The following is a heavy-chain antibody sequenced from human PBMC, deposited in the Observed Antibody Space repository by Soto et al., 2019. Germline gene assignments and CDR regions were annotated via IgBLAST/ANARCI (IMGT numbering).Heavy chain of an antibody. CDR1: GFSLSDHS. V-gene: IGHV3-30*04. D-gene: IGHD4-17*01. Sequence: GGSLILSCAASGFSLSDHSMHWVRQAPCKGLEWVAHVSFNGNIQQYSDSVKGRFTISRDNSNNTVFLQMTGLTPADTALYYCVRMTSMMYFFDHWGQGAQVTVSS. CDR2: VSFNGNIQ. J-gene: IGHJ4*02. CDR3: VRMTSMMYFFDH.